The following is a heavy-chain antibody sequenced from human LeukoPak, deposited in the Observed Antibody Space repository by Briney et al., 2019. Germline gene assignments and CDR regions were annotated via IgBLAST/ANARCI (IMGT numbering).Heavy chain of an antibody. D-gene: IGHD5-18*01. CDR3: ARPGYTYGQFDY. CDR1: GFTFSTYW. Sequence: PGGSLRLSCAASGFTFSTYWMHWVRQAPGKGLVWVSRINPDGSSTSYADSVKGRFTISRDNAKNTVYLQMNSLRAEDTAVYYCARPGYTYGQFDYWGQRTLVTVSS. J-gene: IGHJ4*02. V-gene: IGHV3-74*01. CDR2: INPDGSST.